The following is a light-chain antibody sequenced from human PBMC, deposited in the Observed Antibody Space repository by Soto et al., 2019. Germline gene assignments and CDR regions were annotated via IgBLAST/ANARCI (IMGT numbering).Light chain of an antibody. J-gene: IGKJ4*01. V-gene: IGKV3-20*01. Sequence: EIVLTQSPGTLSLSPGERATLSCRASQSVSSSYLAWYQQKPGQAPRLLIYGASSRATGIPDRFSGSGSETDFTLTIGRLEPEDFAVYYCQQYGSSPLTFGGGTKVDIK. CDR2: GAS. CDR3: QQYGSSPLT. CDR1: QSVSSSY.